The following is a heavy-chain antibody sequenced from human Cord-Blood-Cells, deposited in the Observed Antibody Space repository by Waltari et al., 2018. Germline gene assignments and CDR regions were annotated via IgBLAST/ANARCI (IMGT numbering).Heavy chain of an antibody. CDR2: IYHSGST. CDR3: ASQMEVGYSGSYLGDWFDP. J-gene: IGHJ5*02. D-gene: IGHD1-26*01. V-gene: IGHV4-38-2*01. CDR1: GYSISSGYY. Sequence: QVQLQESGPGLVKPSETLSLTCAVPGYSISSGYYWGWIRQPPGKGLAWMGSIYHSGSTYSNPSLKSRVTISVDTSKNQFSLKLSSVTAADTAVYYCASQMEVGYSGSYLGDWFDPWGQGTLVTVSS.